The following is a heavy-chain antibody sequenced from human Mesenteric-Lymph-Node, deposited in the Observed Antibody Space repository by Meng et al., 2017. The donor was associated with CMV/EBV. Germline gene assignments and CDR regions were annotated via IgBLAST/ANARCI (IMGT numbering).Heavy chain of an antibody. D-gene: IGHD3-22*01. CDR3: ARRGNYDSDYSEY. CDR2: VHHSGTT. Sequence: QLQESGPGLVKPSETPSLSCIVSGDSISNSPYYWTWIRQPPGKGLEWIGSVHHSGTTYYNPSLKGRLTISVDTSANLFSLRLTTVTAADTATYYCARRGNYDSDYSEYWGQGTLVTVSS. J-gene: IGHJ4*02. CDR1: GDSISNSPYY. V-gene: IGHV4-39*01.